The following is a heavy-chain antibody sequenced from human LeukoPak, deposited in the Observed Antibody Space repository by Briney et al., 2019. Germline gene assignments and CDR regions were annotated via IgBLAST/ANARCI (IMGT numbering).Heavy chain of an antibody. J-gene: IGHJ4*02. CDR2: INHSGNT. CDR3: GRDVAYFDY. V-gene: IGHV4-34*01. CDR1: GGSFSGYY. D-gene: IGHD5-12*01. Sequence: SETLSLTCAVYGGSFSGYYWSWIRQPPGKGLEWIGEINHSGNTNYNPSLKGRVTISLDTSKNQFSLKLSSVTAADTAVYYCGRDVAYFDYWGQGTLVTVSS.